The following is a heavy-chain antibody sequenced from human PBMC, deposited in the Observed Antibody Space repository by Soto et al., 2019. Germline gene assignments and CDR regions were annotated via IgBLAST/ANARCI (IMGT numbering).Heavy chain of an antibody. CDR2: ISSSGSTI. D-gene: IGHD2-2*03. J-gene: IGHJ4*02. V-gene: IGHV3-48*03. CDR1: GFTFSSYE. CDR3: AREMDNNFDY. Sequence: EVQLVESGGGLVQPGGSLRLSCAASGFTFSSYEMNWVRQAPGKGLEWVSYISSSGSTIYYADSVKGRFTISRDNAKNSLYLQMNSLRAEDTAVYYCAREMDNNFDYWGQGTLVTVSS.